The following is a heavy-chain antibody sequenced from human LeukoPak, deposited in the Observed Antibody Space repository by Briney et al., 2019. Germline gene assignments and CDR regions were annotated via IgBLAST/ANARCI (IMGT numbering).Heavy chain of an antibody. Sequence: PGGSLRLSCAASGFTFSSYDMHWVRQATGKGLEWVSTIGTAGDTYYPGSVKGRFTISRENAKNSLYLQMNSLRAEDTALYYCAKDVGSSGDYWGQGTLVTVSS. V-gene: IGHV3-13*01. CDR2: IGTAGDT. D-gene: IGHD3-10*01. CDR3: AKDVGSSGDY. J-gene: IGHJ4*02. CDR1: GFTFSSYD.